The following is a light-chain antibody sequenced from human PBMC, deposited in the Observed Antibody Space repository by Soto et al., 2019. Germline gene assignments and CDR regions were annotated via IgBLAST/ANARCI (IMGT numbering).Light chain of an antibody. CDR1: QSFTNY. CDR3: HQRYNWPRT. CDR2: GAS. Sequence: DIVLTQSPATLSLSPGERATLSCRASQSFTNYLVWYQQKPGQAPRLRIHGASNRATGIPARFSGSGSGTDFTLTISSLEPEDFAVYYCHQRYNWPRTFGQGTQVEIK. J-gene: IGKJ1*01. V-gene: IGKV3-11*01.